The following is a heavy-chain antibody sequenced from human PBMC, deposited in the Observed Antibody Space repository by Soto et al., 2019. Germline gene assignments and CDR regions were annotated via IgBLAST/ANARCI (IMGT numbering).Heavy chain of an antibody. CDR3: VRDGSKTLRECVEH. CDR2: VYATGTS. Sequence: SDTLSLTCSVSGGSMSKFYWSWIRKTAGKGLEWMGRVYATGTSDYNPSLRSRIAMSVDISKKTFSLRLRSVTAADTGVYDCVRDGSKTLRECVEHLGQGILVT. V-gene: IGHV4-4*07. CDR1: GGSMSKFY. J-gene: IGHJ5*02. D-gene: IGHD4-17*01.